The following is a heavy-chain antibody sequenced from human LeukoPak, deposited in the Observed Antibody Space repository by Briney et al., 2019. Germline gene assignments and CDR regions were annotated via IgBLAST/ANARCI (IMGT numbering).Heavy chain of an antibody. CDR2: INHSGST. D-gene: IGHD6-19*01. V-gene: IGHV4-34*01. J-gene: IGHJ4*02. CDR1: GGSFSGYY. CDR3: ARGKEKYSSGCLPTPGRGYYFDY. Sequence: SETLSLTCAVYGGSFSGYYWSWIRQPPGKGLEWIEEINHSGSTNYNPSLKSRVTISVDTSKNQFSLKLSSVTAADTAVYYCARGKEKYSSGCLPTPGRGYYFDYWGQGTLVTVSS.